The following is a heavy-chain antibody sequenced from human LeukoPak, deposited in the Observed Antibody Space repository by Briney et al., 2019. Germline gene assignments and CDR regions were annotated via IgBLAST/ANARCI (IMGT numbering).Heavy chain of an antibody. V-gene: IGHV3-48*04. CDR3: ARDVPLRRSGVGWFYFDY. CDR1: GFTFSSYS. Sequence: GGSLRLSCAASGFTFSSYSMNWVRQAPGKGLEWVSYISSSSSTIYYADSVKGRFTISRDNAKNSLYLQMNSLRAEDTAVYYCARDVPLRRSGVGWFYFDYWGQGTLVTVSS. CDR2: ISSSSSTI. D-gene: IGHD3-3*01. J-gene: IGHJ4*02.